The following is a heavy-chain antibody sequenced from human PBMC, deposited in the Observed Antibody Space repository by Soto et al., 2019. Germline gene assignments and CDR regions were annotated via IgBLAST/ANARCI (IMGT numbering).Heavy chain of an antibody. Sequence: QVQLQESGPGLVKPSETLFLTCTVSGGSISRYYWSWIRRPPGKGLEWIGYISHSGSTDYNPSLMSRVTISVDTSKNQFSLRLNSVTAADTAVYYCARDLAVTGRLYNWFDPWGQGTLVTVSS. CDR1: GGSISRYY. J-gene: IGHJ5*02. CDR3: ARDLAVTGRLYNWFDP. CDR2: ISHSGST. D-gene: IGHD6-19*01. V-gene: IGHV4-59*01.